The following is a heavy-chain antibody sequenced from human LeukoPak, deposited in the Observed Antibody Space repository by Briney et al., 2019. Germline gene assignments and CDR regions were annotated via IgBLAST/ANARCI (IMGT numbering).Heavy chain of an antibody. Sequence: PSETLSLTCTVSGGSISSYYWSWIRQPPGKGLEWIGYIYYSGSTNYIPSLKSRVTISVDTSKNQFSLKLSSVTAADTAAYYCARQNILTGYQPGSFDYWGQGTLVTVSS. D-gene: IGHD3-9*01. CDR2: IYYSGST. J-gene: IGHJ4*02. CDR1: GGSISSYY. V-gene: IGHV4-59*01. CDR3: ARQNILTGYQPGSFDY.